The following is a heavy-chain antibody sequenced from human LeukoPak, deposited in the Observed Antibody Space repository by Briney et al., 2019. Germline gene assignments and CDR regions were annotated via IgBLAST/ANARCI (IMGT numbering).Heavy chain of an antibody. J-gene: IGHJ6*03. D-gene: IGHD2-8*02. CDR2: IYHSGST. Sequence: SETLSLTCTVSGYSISSGYYWGWIRQPPGKGLEWIGSIYHSGSTYYNPSLKSRVTMSVDTSKNQFSLKLSSVTAADTAVYYCARDGYWYSTYYYYMDVWGKGTTVTISS. V-gene: IGHV4-38-2*02. CDR3: ARDGYWYSTYYYYMDV. CDR1: GYSISSGYY.